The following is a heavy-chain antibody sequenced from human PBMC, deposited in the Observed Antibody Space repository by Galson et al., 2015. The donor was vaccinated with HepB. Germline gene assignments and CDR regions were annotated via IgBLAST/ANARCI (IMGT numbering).Heavy chain of an antibody. CDR2: IDPSDSYT. D-gene: IGHD4-11*01. J-gene: IGHJ4*02. Sequence: QSGAEVKKPGESLRISCKGSGYSFTSYWISWVRQMPGKGLEWMGRIDPSDSYTNYSPSFQGHVTISADKSISTAYLQWSSLKASDTAMYYCAMVTVTTDYSRYYFDYWGQGTLVTVSS. CDR1: GYSFTSYW. V-gene: IGHV5-10-1*01. CDR3: AMVTVTTDYSRYYFDY.